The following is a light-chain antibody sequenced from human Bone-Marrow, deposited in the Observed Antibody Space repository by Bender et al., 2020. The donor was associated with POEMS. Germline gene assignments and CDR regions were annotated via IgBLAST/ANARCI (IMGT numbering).Light chain of an antibody. V-gene: IGLV1-40*01. CDR1: RSNIGAGYD. CDR3: QSYDRSLTALYV. J-gene: IGLJ1*01. CDR2: GQN. Sequence: QSELTQPPSVSGAPGQRVTISCTGSRSNIGAGYDLHWYQQLPGTAPKLLIYGQNERPSGVPDRFSVSKSGTSASLAITGLQAEDEADYYCQSYDRSLTALYVFGTGTKVTVL.